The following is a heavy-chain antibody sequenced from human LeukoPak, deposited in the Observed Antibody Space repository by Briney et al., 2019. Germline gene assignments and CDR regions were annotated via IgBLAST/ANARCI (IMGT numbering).Heavy chain of an antibody. V-gene: IGHV4-34*01. J-gene: IGHJ6*02. Sequence: SETLSLTCTVSGGSISSYYWSWIRQPPGKGLEWIGEINHSGSTNYNPSLKSRVTISVDTSKNQFSLKLSSVTAADTAVYYCARGQLATGYYYDYYGMDVWGQGTTVTVSS. D-gene: IGHD1-26*01. CDR1: GGSISSYY. CDR2: INHSGST. CDR3: ARGQLATGYYYDYYGMDV.